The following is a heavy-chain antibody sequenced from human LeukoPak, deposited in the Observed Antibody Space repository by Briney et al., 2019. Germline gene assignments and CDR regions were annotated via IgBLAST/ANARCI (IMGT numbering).Heavy chain of an antibody. CDR1: GYTFTSYG. CDR2: ISAYNGKT. J-gene: IGHJ4*02. D-gene: IGHD5-12*01. Sequence: ASVKVSCKASGYTFTSYGINWVRQAPRQRLEWMGWISAYNGKTNYAQKLQGRGTMTTDTSTSTAYMELRSLRSDDTAVYYCARADALVATGSFDYWGQGTLVTVSS. V-gene: IGHV1-18*01. CDR3: ARADALVATGSFDY.